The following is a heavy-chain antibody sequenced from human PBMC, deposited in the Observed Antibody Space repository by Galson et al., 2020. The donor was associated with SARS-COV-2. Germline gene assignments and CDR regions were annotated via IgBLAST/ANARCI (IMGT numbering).Heavy chain of an antibody. CDR3: ARLRAITLYYFDY. J-gene: IGHJ4*02. CDR2: ICYRGST. CDR1: GGPIRSSSYY. V-gene: IGHV4-39*01. Sequence: ETSETLSLTCTVSGGPIRSSSYYWGWIRQPPGKGLEWTGSICYRGSTYYNPSLKSRVPISVDTSKNQFSLKLSSVTAADTAVYYCARLRAITLYYFDYWGQGTLVTVSS. D-gene: IGHD3-10*02.